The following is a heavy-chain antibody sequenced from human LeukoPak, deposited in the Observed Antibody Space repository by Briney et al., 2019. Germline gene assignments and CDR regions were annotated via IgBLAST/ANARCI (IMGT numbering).Heavy chain of an antibody. CDR2: IIPIFGTA. J-gene: IGHJ4*02. CDR3: ARGAGSYDSSGYYYVAIDY. D-gene: IGHD3-22*01. CDR1: GGTFSSYA. Sequence: GASVKVSCKASGGTFSSYAISWVRQAPGQGLEWMGGIIPIFGTANYAQKFQGRVTTTTDESTSTAYMELSSLRSEDTAVYYCARGAGSYDSSGYYYVAIDYWGQGTLVTVSS. V-gene: IGHV1-69*05.